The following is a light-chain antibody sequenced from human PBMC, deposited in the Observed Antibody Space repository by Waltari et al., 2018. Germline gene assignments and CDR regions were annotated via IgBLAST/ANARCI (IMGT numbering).Light chain of an antibody. Sequence: QSALTQPASVSGSPGQSVTISCTEARSDVGSYSVVSWYQQRPGKAPKLLIYEDFKRPSGISNRFSGSKSGNTASLTIFGLQAEDEADYYCCSYVGTNNYHLFGGGTKLTVL. J-gene: IGLJ2*01. CDR3: CSYVGTNNYHL. CDR2: EDF. V-gene: IGLV2-23*01. CDR1: RSDVGSYSV.